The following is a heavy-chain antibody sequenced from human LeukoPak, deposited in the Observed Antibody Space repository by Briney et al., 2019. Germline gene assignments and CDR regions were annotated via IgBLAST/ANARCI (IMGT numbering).Heavy chain of an antibody. D-gene: IGHD3-22*01. CDR2: IKSDGST. CDR3: ARAPSEIGGYYPEYFRH. V-gene: IGHV3-74*01. CDR1: GFTFSSYW. J-gene: IGHJ1*01. Sequence: GGSLRLSCAASGFTFSSYWMHWVRQAPGKGLVWVSRIKSDGSTNYADSVKIRFTISRDNAKNTVSLQMNSLRAEDTGVYYCARAPSEIGGYYPEYFRHWGQGTLVTVSS.